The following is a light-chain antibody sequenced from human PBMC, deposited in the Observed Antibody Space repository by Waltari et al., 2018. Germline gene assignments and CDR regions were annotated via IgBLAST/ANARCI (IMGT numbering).Light chain of an antibody. CDR3: RKFDSAPWT. J-gene: IGKJ1*01. Sequence: DIQMTQSPSSLSASIVDSVPITCRAGQRLDTFLAWYQQKPGKVPRLLIYSASILQRGVPSRFSGGGSGTDFTLTISSLQPEDVATYYCRKFDSAPWTFGQGTSVEIK. CDR1: QRLDTF. V-gene: IGKV1-27*01. CDR2: SAS.